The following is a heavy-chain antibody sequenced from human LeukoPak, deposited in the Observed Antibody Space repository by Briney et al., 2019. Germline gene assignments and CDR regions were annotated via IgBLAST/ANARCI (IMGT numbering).Heavy chain of an antibody. D-gene: IGHD3-3*01. CDR1: GGSISSYY. Sequence: SETLSLTCTVSGGSISSYYWSWIRQPPGKGLEWIGYIYYSGSTNYNPSLKSRVTISVDTSKNQFSLKLSSVTAADTAVYYCARADNYDFWSGPWAFDYWGQGTLVTVSS. J-gene: IGHJ4*02. V-gene: IGHV4-59*01. CDR2: IYYSGST. CDR3: ARADNYDFWSGPWAFDY.